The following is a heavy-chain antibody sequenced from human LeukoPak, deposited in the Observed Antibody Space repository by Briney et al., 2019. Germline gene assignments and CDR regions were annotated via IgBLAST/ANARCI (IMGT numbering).Heavy chain of an antibody. Sequence: SETLSLTCTVSGGSISSYYWSWIRQPPGKGLEWIGYIYYSGSTNYNPSLKSRVTISVDTSKNQFSLKLSSVTAADTAAYYCARLGQQLVPFFDYWGQGTLVTVSS. J-gene: IGHJ4*02. CDR1: GGSISSYY. D-gene: IGHD6-13*01. CDR3: ARLGQQLVPFFDY. CDR2: IYYSGST. V-gene: IGHV4-59*01.